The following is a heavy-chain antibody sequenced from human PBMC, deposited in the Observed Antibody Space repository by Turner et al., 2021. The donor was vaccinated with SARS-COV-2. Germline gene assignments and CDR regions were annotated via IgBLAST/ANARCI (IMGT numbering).Heavy chain of an antibody. D-gene: IGHD3-22*01. V-gene: IGHV3-21*01. CDR3: ARARWHYYDSSGYYPDAFDI. CDR2: ISSSSSYI. CDR1: GSTFSTDS. Sequence: EVQLVESGGGLVKPGGSLRLSCAASGSTFSTDSMNWVRQAPGKGLGWVSSISSSSSYIYYADSVKGRFTISRDNAKNSLYLQMNSLRAEDTAVYYCARARWHYYDSSGYYPDAFDIWGQGTMVTVSS. J-gene: IGHJ3*02.